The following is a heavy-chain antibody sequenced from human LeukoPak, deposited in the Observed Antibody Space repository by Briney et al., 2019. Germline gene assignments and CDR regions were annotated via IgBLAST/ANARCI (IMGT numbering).Heavy chain of an antibody. D-gene: IGHD3-10*02. CDR1: GFTFSFYG. CDR3: AKDRYYDIRGRLDP. J-gene: IGHJ5*02. CDR2: ISDDGSTK. V-gene: IGHV3-30*18. Sequence: PGTSLRLSCAASGFTFSFYGIHWVCQAPGKGLEWVAVISDDGSTKYYSDSVKGRFTVSRDNSKDTLYLQMNSLTTEDTAVYYCAKDRYYDIRGRLDPWGQGTLVTVSS.